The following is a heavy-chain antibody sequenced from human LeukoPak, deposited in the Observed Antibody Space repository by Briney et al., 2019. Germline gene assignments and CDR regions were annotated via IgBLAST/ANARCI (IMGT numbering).Heavy chain of an antibody. CDR3: AREDGSELLDAFDI. CDR2: FDPEDGET. CDR1: GYTLTELS. V-gene: IGHV1-24*01. Sequence: ASVKVSCKVSGYTLTELSMHWVRQAPGKGLEWMGGFDPEDGETIYAQKFQGRVTMTEDTSTSTAYMELRSLRSDDTAVYYCAREDGSELLDAFDIWGQGTMVTVSS. D-gene: IGHD3-10*01. J-gene: IGHJ3*02.